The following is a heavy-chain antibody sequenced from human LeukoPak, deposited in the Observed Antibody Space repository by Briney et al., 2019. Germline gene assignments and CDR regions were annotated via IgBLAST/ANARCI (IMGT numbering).Heavy chain of an antibody. CDR2: ISAYNGNT. J-gene: IGHJ6*02. CDR3: ARDDFGVVTYYYGMDV. CDR1: GYTFTSYG. Sequence: GASVKVSCKASGYTFTSYGISWVRQAPGQGLEWMGWISAYNGNTNYAQKLQGRVTMTTDTSTSTAYMELRSLRSDDTAVYYRARDDFGVVTYYYGMDVWGQGTTVTVSS. V-gene: IGHV1-18*01. D-gene: IGHD3-3*01.